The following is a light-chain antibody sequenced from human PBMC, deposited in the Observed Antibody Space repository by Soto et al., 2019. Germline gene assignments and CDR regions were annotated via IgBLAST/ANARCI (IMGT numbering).Light chain of an antibody. J-gene: IGLJ2*01. CDR3: CSYGRSVV. CDR1: SNDVGTYNL. CDR2: EAS. V-gene: IGLV2-23*01. Sequence: QSVLTQPASVSGSPGQSITISCTGISNDVGTYNLVSWYQHHPGKAPKLIIYEASKRPSGVPNRFSGSKSGNTASLTISGLHAVDEADYYCCSYGRSVVFGGGTKLTVL.